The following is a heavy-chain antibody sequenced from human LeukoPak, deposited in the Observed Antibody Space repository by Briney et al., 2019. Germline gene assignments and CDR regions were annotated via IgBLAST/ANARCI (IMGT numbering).Heavy chain of an antibody. Sequence: SETLSLTCTVSGGSISSYYWSWIRQPPGKGLEWIGYIYYSGSTNYNPSLKSRVTISVDMSKNQFSLKLSSVTAADTAVYYCARGHYGDYVGHYYFDYWGQGTLVTVSS. CDR1: GGSISSYY. J-gene: IGHJ4*02. V-gene: IGHV4-59*01. D-gene: IGHD4-17*01. CDR2: IYYSGST. CDR3: ARGHYGDYVGHYYFDY.